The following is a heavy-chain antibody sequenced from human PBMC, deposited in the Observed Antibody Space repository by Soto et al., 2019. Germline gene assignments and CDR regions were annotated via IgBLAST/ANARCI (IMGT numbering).Heavy chain of an antibody. Sequence: QLQLQESGPGLVKPSETLSLTCTVSGGSISSSSYYWGWIRQPPGKGLEWIGSIYYSGSTYYNPSLRDRGTISVDTSKNQFSLKLSSVTAADTAVYYCARLTSSGWFDPWGQGTLVTVSS. V-gene: IGHV4-39*01. CDR3: ARLTSSGWFDP. CDR2: IYYSGST. CDR1: GGSISSSSYY. J-gene: IGHJ5*02.